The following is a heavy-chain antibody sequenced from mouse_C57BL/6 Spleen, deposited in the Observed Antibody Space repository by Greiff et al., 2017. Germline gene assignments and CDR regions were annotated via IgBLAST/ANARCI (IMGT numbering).Heavy chain of an antibody. J-gene: IGHJ2*01. CDR2: IHPSDSDT. CDR3: ALGTAQATDYFGY. CDR1: GYTFTSYW. Sequence: QVQLQQPGAELVKPGASVKVSCKASGYTFTSYWMHWVKQRPGQGLEWIGRIHPSDSDTNYNQKFKGKATLTVDKSSSTAYMQRSSLTDEDSAVYYCALGTAQATDYFGYWGQGTTLTVSS. V-gene: IGHV1-74*01. D-gene: IGHD3-2*02.